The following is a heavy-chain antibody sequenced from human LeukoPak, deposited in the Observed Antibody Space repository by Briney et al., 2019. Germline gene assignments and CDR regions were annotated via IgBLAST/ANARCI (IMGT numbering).Heavy chain of an antibody. CDR3: ARTNSGGYDYQEHYFDY. Sequence: PGGSLRLSCAASGFTFSSYAMHWVRQAPGEGLEWVAVISYDGSNKYYADSVKGRFTISRDNSKNTLYLQMNSLRAEDTAVYYCARTNSGGYDYQEHYFDYWGQGTLVTVSS. CDR1: GFTFSSYA. D-gene: IGHD5-12*01. CDR2: ISYDGSNK. J-gene: IGHJ4*02. V-gene: IGHV3-30-3*01.